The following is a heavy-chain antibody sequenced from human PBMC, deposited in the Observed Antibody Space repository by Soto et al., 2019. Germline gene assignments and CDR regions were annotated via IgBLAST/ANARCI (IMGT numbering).Heavy chain of an antibody. D-gene: IGHD6-13*01. CDR2: IFYAGNT. J-gene: IGHJ5*02. Sequence: SETLSLTCNVSGGSISSSRSYWAWFRQPPGKELEWIANIFYAGNTYYNPSLKSRVTVSVDTSKNQFSLKLDSVTAADTAVYYCARQAAAPGIDLWFDPWGQGPLVTVSS. CDR3: ARQAAAPGIDLWFDP. CDR1: GGSISSSRSY. V-gene: IGHV4-39*01.